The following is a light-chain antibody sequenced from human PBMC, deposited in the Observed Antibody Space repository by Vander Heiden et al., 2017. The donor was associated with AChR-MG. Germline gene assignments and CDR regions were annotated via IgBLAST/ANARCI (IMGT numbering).Light chain of an antibody. V-gene: IGKV3-20*01. J-gene: IGKJ2*01. CDR3: QQYDNSRTYT. CDR1: QNISSSY. Sequence: EIVLTQSLGTLSLSPGERATLSCRASQNISSSYLAWYQQKPGQAPRLLIYGASTRATGIPDRFSGSGSGTDFTLTISRLEPEDFAVYFCQQYDNSRTYTFGQGTKLEIK. CDR2: GAS.